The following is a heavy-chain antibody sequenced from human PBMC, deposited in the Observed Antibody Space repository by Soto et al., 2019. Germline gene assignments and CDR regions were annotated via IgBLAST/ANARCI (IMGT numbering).Heavy chain of an antibody. CDR2: MNPNSGNT. Sequence: ASVKFSCKASGYTFTSSDINWVRQATGQGLEWMGWMNPNSGNTGYAQKFQGRVTMTRNTSISTAYMELSSLRSEDTAVYYCARDYGEIGAFDIWGQGTMVTVSS. D-gene: IGHD4-17*01. CDR1: GYTFTSSD. V-gene: IGHV1-8*01. CDR3: ARDYGEIGAFDI. J-gene: IGHJ3*02.